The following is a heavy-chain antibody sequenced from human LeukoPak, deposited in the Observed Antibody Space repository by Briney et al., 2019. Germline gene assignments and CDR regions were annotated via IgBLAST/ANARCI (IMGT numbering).Heavy chain of an antibody. V-gene: IGHV1-69*04. J-gene: IGHJ6*02. CDR3: ARGRDYDFWSGYLAGYYYYGMDV. Sequence: SVKVSCKASGGTFSSYAISWVRQAPGQGLEWMGRIIPILGIANYAQKFQGRVTITADKSTSTAYMELSNLRSEDTAVYYCARGRDYDFWSGYLAGYYYYGMDVWGQGTTVTVSS. D-gene: IGHD3-3*01. CDR2: IIPILGIA. CDR1: GGTFSSYA.